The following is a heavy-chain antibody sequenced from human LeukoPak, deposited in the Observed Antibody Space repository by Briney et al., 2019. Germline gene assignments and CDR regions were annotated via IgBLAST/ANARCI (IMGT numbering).Heavy chain of an antibody. J-gene: IGHJ5*02. Sequence: GASVKVSCKASGYTFTSYDINWVRQATGQGLEWMGWMNPNSGNTGYAQKFQGRVTMTRNTSISTAYMELSSLRSEATAVYYCARGRIRQLVARNNWFDPRGQGTLVTVSS. CDR2: MNPNSGNT. V-gene: IGHV1-8*01. D-gene: IGHD6-6*01. CDR1: GYTFTSYD. CDR3: ARGRIRQLVARNNWFDP.